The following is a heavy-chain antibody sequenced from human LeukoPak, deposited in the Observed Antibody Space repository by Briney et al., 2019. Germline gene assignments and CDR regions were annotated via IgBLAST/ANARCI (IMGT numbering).Heavy chain of an antibody. Sequence: NSGGSLRLSCAASEFTFSIYSMNWVRQAPGKGLEWVSSISISSTYIYYADSVKGRFTISRDNAKNSLFLQMNSLRADDTAVYYCAREDASGSYYRSLDYWGQGTLVTVSS. V-gene: IGHV3-21*01. CDR1: EFTFSIYS. CDR3: AREDASGSYYRSLDY. CDR2: ISISSTYI. D-gene: IGHD3-10*01. J-gene: IGHJ4*02.